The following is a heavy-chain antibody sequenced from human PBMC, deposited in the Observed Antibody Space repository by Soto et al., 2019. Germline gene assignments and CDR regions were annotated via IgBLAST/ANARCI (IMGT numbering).Heavy chain of an antibody. CDR2: INPGDSDI. V-gene: IGHV5-51*01. CDR1: GYSFTTYW. CDR3: ARHEQFYYYYYGMDV. Sequence: GYSFTTYWIAWVRQMPGKGLEWMGIINPGDSDIRYSPSFQGQVTISADNSISTAYLQWSSLKASDTAMYYCARHEQFYYYYYGMDVWGQGTAVTVSS. D-gene: IGHD4-4*01. J-gene: IGHJ6*02.